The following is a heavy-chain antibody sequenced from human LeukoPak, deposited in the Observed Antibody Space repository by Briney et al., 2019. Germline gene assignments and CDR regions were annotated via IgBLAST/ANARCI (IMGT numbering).Heavy chain of an antibody. Sequence: SVKVSCNASGGTFSSYAISWVRQAPGQGVEWMGGIIPIFGTANYAQKFQGRVTITADECTSTAYMELSSLRSEDTAVYYSASRPPGDYYYYYMDVWGKGTTVTVSS. CDR2: IIPIFGTA. J-gene: IGHJ6*03. V-gene: IGHV1-69*01. D-gene: IGHD3-10*01. CDR1: GGTFSSYA. CDR3: ASRPPGDYYYYYMDV.